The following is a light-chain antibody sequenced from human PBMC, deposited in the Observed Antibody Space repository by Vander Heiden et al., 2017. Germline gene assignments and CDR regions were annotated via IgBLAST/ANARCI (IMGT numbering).Light chain of an antibody. CDR3: QQHHAWPLT. Sequence: PATRFWGAXDCSSLXRSPTPCFCHLLAWYQQRPGQAPRLLIYAASSRATGIPARFSGSGSGTEFSLTISSLQSEDFAVYYCQQHHAWPLTFGGGTKVEIK. J-gene: IGKJ4*01. V-gene: IGKV3-15*01. CDR1: PCFCHL. CDR2: AAS.